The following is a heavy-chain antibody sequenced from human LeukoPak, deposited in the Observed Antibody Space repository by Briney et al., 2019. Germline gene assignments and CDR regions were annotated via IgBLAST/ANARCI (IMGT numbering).Heavy chain of an antibody. V-gene: IGHV4-39*01. Sequence: PSETLSLTCTVSGGSISSSSYYWGWIRQPPGKGLEWIGSIYYSGSTYYNPSLKSRVTISVDTSKNQFSLKLSSVTAADTAVYYCARRLLAVAATKAFDIWGQGTMVTVSS. J-gene: IGHJ3*02. CDR3: ARRLLAVAATKAFDI. CDR1: GGSISSSSYY. D-gene: IGHD6-19*01. CDR2: IYYSGST.